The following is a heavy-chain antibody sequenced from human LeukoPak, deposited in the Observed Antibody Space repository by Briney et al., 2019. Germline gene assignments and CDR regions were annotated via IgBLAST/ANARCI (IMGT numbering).Heavy chain of an antibody. J-gene: IGHJ4*02. CDR2: ISSGSSTI. Sequence: QPGGSLRLPCAASGFTFSSYNINWVRQAPGKGLEWVSFISSGSSTIYYADSVKGRFTISRDNAKNSLYLQMNSLRDEDTAVYYCAREGIGYTGYGVFDYWGQGTLVTVSS. V-gene: IGHV3-48*02. CDR1: GFTFSSYN. CDR3: AREGIGYTGYGVFDY. D-gene: IGHD5-12*01.